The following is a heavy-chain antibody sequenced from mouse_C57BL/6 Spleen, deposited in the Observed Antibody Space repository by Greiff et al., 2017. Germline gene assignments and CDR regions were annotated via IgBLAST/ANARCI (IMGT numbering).Heavy chain of an antibody. V-gene: IGHV1-69*01. D-gene: IGHD1-1*01. Sequence: QVQLQQPGAELVMPGASVKLSCKASGYTFTSYWMHWVKQRPGQGLEWIGEIDPSDSYTNYNQKFKGKSTLTVDKSSSTAYMQLSSLTSEDSAVYYCAVNYYGSSYETYWGQGTLVTVSA. J-gene: IGHJ3*01. CDR3: AVNYYGSSYETY. CDR2: IDPSDSYT. CDR1: GYTFTSYW.